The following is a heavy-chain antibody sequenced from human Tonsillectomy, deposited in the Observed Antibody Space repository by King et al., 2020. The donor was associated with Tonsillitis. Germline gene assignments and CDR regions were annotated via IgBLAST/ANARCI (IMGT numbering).Heavy chain of an antibody. J-gene: IGHJ6*03. CDR1: GFTFSSYA. CDR2: ISGSGDRT. V-gene: IGHV3-23*04. Sequence: VQLVESGGGLVQPGGSLRLSCAASGFTFSSYAMNWVRQAPGKGLKWVSAISGSGDRTYYADSVKGRFTISRDNSKNTLYLQMNSLRAEDTAVYYCARYCSSSSCLIDHHYHYYYMDVWGKGTTVTVSS. D-gene: IGHD2-15*01. CDR3: ARYCSSSSCLIDHHYHYYYMDV.